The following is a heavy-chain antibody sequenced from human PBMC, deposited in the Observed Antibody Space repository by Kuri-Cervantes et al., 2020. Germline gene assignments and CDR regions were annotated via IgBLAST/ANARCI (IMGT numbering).Heavy chain of an antibody. J-gene: IGHJ4*02. CDR3: ARGYYDFWSGYYYYFDY. V-gene: IGHV4-59*01. CDR2: MFHSGNS. Sequence: SETLSLTCTVSGGSIGNYYWSWIRQPPGKGLEWIGYMFHSGNSNFDPSLKSRVTMSIDTSKNQFSLKLSSVTAADTAVYYCARGYYDFWSGYYYYFDYWGQGTLVTVSS. D-gene: IGHD3-3*01. CDR1: GGSIGNYY.